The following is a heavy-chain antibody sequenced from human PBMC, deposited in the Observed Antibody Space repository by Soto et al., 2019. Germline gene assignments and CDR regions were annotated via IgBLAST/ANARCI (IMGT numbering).Heavy chain of an antibody. CDR1: GGSFSSGSDY. Sequence: GTLSLTCTVSGGSFSSGSDYWSWIRQPPGKGLEWIGYIYYSGSTNYNPSLKSRVTISVDTSKNQFSLKLSSVTAADTAVYYCASAHQDFRSGYFRSGGWFDPWGQGTLVTVSS. J-gene: IGHJ5*02. D-gene: IGHD3-3*01. CDR3: ASAHQDFRSGYFRSGGWFDP. CDR2: IYYSGST. V-gene: IGHV4-61*01.